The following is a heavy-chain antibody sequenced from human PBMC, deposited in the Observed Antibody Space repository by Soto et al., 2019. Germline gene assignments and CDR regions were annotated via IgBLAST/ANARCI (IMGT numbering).Heavy chain of an antibody. V-gene: IGHV3-23*01. CDR2: ISSNGANT. CDR3: VSWVSAHFDY. Sequence: GGSLRLSCAASGFTFDSPYSHAMSWVRQSPGKGPGWVSTISSNGANTHYAESVRGRFTISKDASRNTVHLHMNSLRADDTATYFCVSWVSAHFDYWGHGTPVTVSS. D-gene: IGHD2-8*01. J-gene: IGHJ4*03. CDR1: GFTFDSPYSHA.